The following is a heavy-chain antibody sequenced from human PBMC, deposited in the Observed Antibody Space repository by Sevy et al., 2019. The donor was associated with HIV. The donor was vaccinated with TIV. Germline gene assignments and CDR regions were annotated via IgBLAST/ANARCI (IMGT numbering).Heavy chain of an antibody. D-gene: IGHD3-22*01. CDR2: ISAYNGNT. V-gene: IGHV1-18*01. J-gene: IGHJ4*02. CDR3: ARDSDSSGYYYYFDY. CDR1: GYTFTSYG. Sequence: ASVKVSCKASGYTFTSYGISWVRQAPGQGLEWMGWISAYNGNTNYAQKLQGRVTMTTDTSTSTAYMELRSLRSDDTGVYYCARDSDSSGYYYYFDYWGQGTLVTVSS.